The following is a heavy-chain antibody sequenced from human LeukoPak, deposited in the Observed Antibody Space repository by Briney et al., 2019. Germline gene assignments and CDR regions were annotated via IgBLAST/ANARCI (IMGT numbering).Heavy chain of an antibody. D-gene: IGHD3-10*01. Sequence: PSETLSLTCTVSGVSISSDSYYWSWIRQPAGKGLEWIGRFYTSGTTNYNPSLKSRVTISVDTSKNQFSLKLRSVTAADTALYYCASTYGSGSYDWVNWFDPWGQGTLVTVSS. CDR2: FYTSGTT. CDR1: GVSISSDSYY. V-gene: IGHV4-61*02. J-gene: IGHJ5*02. CDR3: ASTYGSGSYDWVNWFDP.